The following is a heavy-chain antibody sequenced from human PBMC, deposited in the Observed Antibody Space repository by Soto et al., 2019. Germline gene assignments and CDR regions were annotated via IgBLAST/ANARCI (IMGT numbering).Heavy chain of an antibody. CDR3: ARMGDFWSGPGELDP. CDR1: GGSISSSNYY. V-gene: IGHV4-39*01. J-gene: IGHJ5*02. Sequence: PSETLSLTCTVSGGSISSSNYYWAWIRQSPGKGLEWIGSVYYNGFTYYNPSLKSRVTISVDTSKNQFPLKLTSVTAADTAVYYCARMGDFWSGPGELDPWGQGTLVTVSS. D-gene: IGHD3-3*01. CDR2: VYYNGFT.